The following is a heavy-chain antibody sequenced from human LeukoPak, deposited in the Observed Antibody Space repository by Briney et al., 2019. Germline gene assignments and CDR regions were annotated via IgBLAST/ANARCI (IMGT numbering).Heavy chain of an antibody. Sequence: GGSLRLSCVASGFTVSSNYMSWVRQAPGKGLEWVSLLYSDGSTFYGDSVKGRFTISRDNAKNSLYLQMNSLRAEDTAVYYCARDGMVAGTDYYYYYMDVWGKGTTVTVSS. J-gene: IGHJ6*03. CDR2: LYSDGST. CDR1: GFTVSSNY. CDR3: ARDGMVAGTDYYYYYMDV. D-gene: IGHD6-19*01. V-gene: IGHV3-53*01.